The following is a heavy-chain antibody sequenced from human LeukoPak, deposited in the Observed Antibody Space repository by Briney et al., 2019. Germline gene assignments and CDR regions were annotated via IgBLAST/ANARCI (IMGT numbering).Heavy chain of an antibody. J-gene: IGHJ4*02. CDR2: ISGSGGTA. D-gene: IGHD3-9*01. V-gene: IGHV3-23*01. CDR3: AKVADYDILTGYYNRDYYFDY. Sequence: GGSLRLSCAASGFTFSIYAMSWVRQAPGKGLEWVSAISGSGGTAYYADSVKGRFTISRDNSKNTLYLQMSSLRAEDTAIYYCAKVADYDILTGYYNRDYYFDYWGQGTLVTVSS. CDR1: GFTFSIYA.